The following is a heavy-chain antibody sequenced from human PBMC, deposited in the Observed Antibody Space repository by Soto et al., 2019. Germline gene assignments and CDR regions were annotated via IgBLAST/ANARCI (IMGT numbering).Heavy chain of an antibody. CDR2: IYYSGST. J-gene: IGHJ4*02. CDR1: GGSISSGDYY. D-gene: IGHD6-13*01. V-gene: IGHV4-30-4*01. Sequence: QVQLQESGPGLVKPSQTLSLTCTVSGGSISSGDYYWSWIRQPPGKGLEWIGYIYYSGSTYYNPSLKSRLTISVDTSQNQFSLKLSSVTAADTAVYYCARGIRIAAAGIDYWGQGTLVTVSS. CDR3: ARGIRIAAAGIDY.